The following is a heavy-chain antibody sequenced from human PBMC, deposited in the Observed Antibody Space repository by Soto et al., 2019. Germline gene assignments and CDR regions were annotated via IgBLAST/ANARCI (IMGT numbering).Heavy chain of an antibody. CDR3: AREVYDSSGYPRYYFDY. CDR1: GYTFTSDA. CDR2: INAGNGNT. D-gene: IGHD3-22*01. V-gene: IGHV1-3*01. J-gene: IGHJ4*02. Sequence: GASVKVSCKASGYTFTSDAMHWVRQAPGQRLEWMGWINAGNGNTKYSQKFQGRVTITRDTSASTAYMELSSLRSEDTAVYYCAREVYDSSGYPRYYFDYWGQGTLVTVSS.